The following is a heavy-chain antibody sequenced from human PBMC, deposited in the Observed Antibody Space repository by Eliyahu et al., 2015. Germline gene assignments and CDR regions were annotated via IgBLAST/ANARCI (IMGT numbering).Heavy chain of an antibody. CDR3: TREPYYYYYMDV. V-gene: IGHV1-2*06. Sequence: QAHLVQSGPEVXRPGASVKVSCKAXEXPFSGYYXHWVRQAPGQGLEWMGRXNPHNGDTLYAQKFQDRVNMTRDTSRSTAYMDLIRLTSADTAVYYCTREPYYYYYMDVWGKGTTVIVSS. CDR1: EXPFSGYY. J-gene: IGHJ6*03. CDR2: XNPHNGDT.